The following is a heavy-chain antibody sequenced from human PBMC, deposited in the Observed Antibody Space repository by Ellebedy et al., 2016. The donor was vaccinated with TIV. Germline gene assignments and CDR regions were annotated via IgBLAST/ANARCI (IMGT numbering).Heavy chain of an antibody. CDR3: ASSYLAYCGGDCSKGDY. CDR2: ISSSSSTI. Sequence: PGGSLRLSCAASGFIFSSYSMNWVRQAPGKGLEWVSYISSSSSTIYYADSVKGRFTISRDNAKNSLYLQMNSLRAEDTAVYYCASSYLAYCGGDCSKGDYWGQGTLVTVSS. V-gene: IGHV3-48*01. J-gene: IGHJ4*02. D-gene: IGHD2-21*02. CDR1: GFIFSSYS.